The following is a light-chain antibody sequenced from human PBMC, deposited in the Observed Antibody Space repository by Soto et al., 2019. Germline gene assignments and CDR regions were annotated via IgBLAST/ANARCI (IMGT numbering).Light chain of an antibody. J-gene: IGKJ2*01. CDR2: GAS. V-gene: IGKV3-15*01. CDR3: QQYNNGPPWYT. Sequence: EIVMTQSPATLSVSPGERATLSCRASQSVSSSLAWYQQKPGQAPRLLIYGASTRATGIPARFSGSGSGTEFTLTISSLQSEDFAVYYCQQYNNGPPWYTFGQGTKLEIK. CDR1: QSVSSS.